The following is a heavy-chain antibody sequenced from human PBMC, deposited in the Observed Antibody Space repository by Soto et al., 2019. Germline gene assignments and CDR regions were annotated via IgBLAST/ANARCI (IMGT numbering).Heavy chain of an antibody. CDR3: ARASSSWYLVDY. CDR2: IWYDGSNK. J-gene: IGHJ4*02. D-gene: IGHD6-13*01. V-gene: IGHV3-33*01. CDR1: GFTFISYG. Sequence: GSLRLSCAASGFTFISYGMHWVRQAPGKGLEWVAAIWYDGSNKYYADSVKGRFTISRDNSKNTLYLQMNSLRAEDTAVYYCARASSSWYLVDYWGQGTLVTVSS.